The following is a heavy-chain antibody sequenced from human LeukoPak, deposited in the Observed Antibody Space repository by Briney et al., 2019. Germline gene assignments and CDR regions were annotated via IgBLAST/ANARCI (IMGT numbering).Heavy chain of an antibody. CDR2: TYYRSTWYN. Sequence: SQTLSLTCAISGDSVSSNSVTWNWIGQSPSRGLEWLGRTYYRSTWYNDYAVSVRGRITVNPDTSKNQFSLQLNSVTPEDTAVYYCTREDRDTFDIWGQGTVVTVSS. V-gene: IGHV6-1*01. CDR3: TREDRDTFDI. J-gene: IGHJ3*02. CDR1: GDSVSSNSVT.